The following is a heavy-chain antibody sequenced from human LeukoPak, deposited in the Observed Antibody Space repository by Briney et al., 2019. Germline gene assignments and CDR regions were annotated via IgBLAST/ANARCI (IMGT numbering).Heavy chain of an antibody. CDR1: GGSISSGSYY. D-gene: IGHD6-19*01. CDR3: ARDSWMAGRSGHVATDC. V-gene: IGHV4-61*02. Sequence: SETLSLTCTVSGGSISSGSYYWSWIRQPAGKGLEWIGRIYTSGSTNYNPFLKSRVTISVDTSKNQFSLKLSSVTAADTAVYYCARDSWMAGRSGHVATDCWGQGTLVTVSS. CDR2: IYTSGST. J-gene: IGHJ4*02.